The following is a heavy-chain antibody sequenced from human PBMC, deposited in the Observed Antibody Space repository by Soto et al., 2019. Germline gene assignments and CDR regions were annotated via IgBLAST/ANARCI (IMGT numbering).Heavy chain of an antibody. CDR2: FMPMFGTA. J-gene: IGHJ4*02. CDR1: GGTFSSYS. CDR3: PCGHDSYGGSGYSSVAY. Sequence: QVKLVQSGAEVKKPGSSVKVSCKASGGTFSSYSHHWVRQAPGQGLEWMGGFMPMFGTANYAQKFQGRVTFTADDSPSTAYMDLIHLRSDDTAVYYCPCGHDSYGGSGYSSVAYWGPGTQVTVSS. V-gene: IGHV1-69*01. D-gene: IGHD3-22*01.